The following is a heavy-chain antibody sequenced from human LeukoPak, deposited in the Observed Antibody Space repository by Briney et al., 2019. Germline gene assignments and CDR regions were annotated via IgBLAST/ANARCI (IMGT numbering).Heavy chain of an antibody. J-gene: IGHJ5*02. CDR2: IYGDGTT. CDR1: GFTVSNDY. D-gene: IGHD6-19*01. CDR3: ARDRAGAQSGVALDP. Sequence: GGSLRLSCAASGFTVSNDYMAWVRQAPGRRLEWVSLIYGDGTTFYTDSVKGRFTISRDNFKNTLYLQMSSLRPEDTALYYCARDRAGAQSGVALDPWGQGTLVTVSS. V-gene: IGHV3-66*02.